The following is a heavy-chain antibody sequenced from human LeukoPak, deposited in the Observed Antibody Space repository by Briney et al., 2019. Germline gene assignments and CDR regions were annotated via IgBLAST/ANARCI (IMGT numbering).Heavy chain of an antibody. J-gene: IGHJ4*02. Sequence: GGSLRLSCAASGFTFSSYAMSWVRQAPGKGREWVSAISGSGGSTYYADSVKGRFTISRDNSKNTLYLQMNSLGAEDTAVYYCAKSWGSGWYNYWGQGTLVTVSS. CDR3: AKSWGSGWYNY. D-gene: IGHD6-19*01. CDR2: ISGSGGST. V-gene: IGHV3-23*01. CDR1: GFTFSSYA.